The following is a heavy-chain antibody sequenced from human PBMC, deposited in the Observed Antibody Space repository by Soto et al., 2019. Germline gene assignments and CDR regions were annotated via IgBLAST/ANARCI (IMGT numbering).Heavy chain of an antibody. CDR1: GFTFSSYA. CDR2: ISYDGNNK. D-gene: IGHD4-17*01. J-gene: IGHJ4*02. Sequence: QVQLVESGGGVVQPGRSLRLSCAASGFTFSSYAKHWVRQAAGEELEWVALISYDGNNKDYAESVKGRFTISRDNSKNTLYVQMNSLTTEDTAVYYCARGTTTVTTKYYFDYWGQGTLVTVSS. CDR3: ARGTTTVTTKYYFDY. V-gene: IGHV3-30-3*01.